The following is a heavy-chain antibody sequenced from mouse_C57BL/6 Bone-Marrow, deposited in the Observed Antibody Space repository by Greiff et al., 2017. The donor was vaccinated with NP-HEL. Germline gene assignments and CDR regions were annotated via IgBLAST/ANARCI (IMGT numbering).Heavy chain of an antibody. D-gene: IGHD1-1*01. V-gene: IGHV2-5*01. Sequence: QVQLQQSGPGLVQPSQSLSITCTVSGFSLTSYGVHWVRQSPGKGLEWLGVIWRGGSTDYNAAFMSRLSITKDNSKSQVFFKMNSLQADDTAIYYCAKNDYYGRGYFDYWGQGTTLTVSS. J-gene: IGHJ2*01. CDR2: IWRGGST. CDR3: AKNDYYGRGYFDY. CDR1: GFSLTSYG.